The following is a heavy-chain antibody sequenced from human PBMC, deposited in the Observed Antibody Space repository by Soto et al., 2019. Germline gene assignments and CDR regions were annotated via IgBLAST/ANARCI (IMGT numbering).Heavy chain of an antibody. CDR1: GDSVSSNSAA. CDR3: ARTKSVFDY. V-gene: IGHV6-1*01. Sequence: PSQTLSLTCAISGDSVSSNSAAWNLIRQSPSRGLEYLGRTYYRSKWYNEYALSVKSRITINPDTSKNQFSLQLNPVTPEDTAVYYCARTKSVFDYWGQGTLVTVSS. CDR2: TYYRSKWYN. J-gene: IGHJ4*02.